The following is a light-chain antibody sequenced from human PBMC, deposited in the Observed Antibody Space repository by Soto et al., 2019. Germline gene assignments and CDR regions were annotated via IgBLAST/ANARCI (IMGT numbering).Light chain of an antibody. CDR2: EVT. Sequence: QSSLTQPASVSGSPGQSSTISYAGTSSDVGSYNLVSWYQHHPGKAPRFMIYEVTKRPSGVSNRFSGSKSGHTASLTISGLQAEDEADYFCCSYAGSLYVFGTGTKVTVL. CDR3: CSYAGSLYV. V-gene: IGLV2-23*02. J-gene: IGLJ1*01. CDR1: SSDVGSYNL.